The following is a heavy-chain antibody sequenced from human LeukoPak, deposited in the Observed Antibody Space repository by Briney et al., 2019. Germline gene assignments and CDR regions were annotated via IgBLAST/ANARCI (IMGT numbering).Heavy chain of an antibody. D-gene: IGHD3-9*01. J-gene: IGHJ3*02. V-gene: IGHV4-39*01. CDR2: FYYSGST. CDR1: GGSISSSSYY. Sequence: SETLSLTCTVSGGSISSSSYYWGWIRQPPGKGLNGIGRFYYSGSTYYNPSLKSRVTISVDTSKNQFPLKLSSVTAADTAVYYCARQYYDILTGYSRGAFDIWGQGTMVTVSS. CDR3: ARQYYDILTGYSRGAFDI.